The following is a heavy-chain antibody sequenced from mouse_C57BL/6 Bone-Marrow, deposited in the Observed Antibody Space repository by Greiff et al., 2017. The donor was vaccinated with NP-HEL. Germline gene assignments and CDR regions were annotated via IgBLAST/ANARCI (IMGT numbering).Heavy chain of an antibody. J-gene: IGHJ4*01. CDR3: TSSYSGYPYYAMDY. CDR2: IDPETGGT. CDR1: GYTFTDYE. V-gene: IGHV1-15*01. D-gene: IGHD2-2*01. Sequence: QVQLKESGAELVRPGASVTLSCKASGYTFTDYEMHWVKQTPVHGLEWIGAIDPETGGTAYNQKFKGKAILTADKSSSTAYMELRSLTSEDSAVYYCTSSYSGYPYYAMDYWGQGTSVTVSS.